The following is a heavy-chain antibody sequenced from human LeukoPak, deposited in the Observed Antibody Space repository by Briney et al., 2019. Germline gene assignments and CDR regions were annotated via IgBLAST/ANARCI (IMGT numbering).Heavy chain of an antibody. D-gene: IGHD2-2*01. CDR2: MNPNSGNT. V-gene: IGHV1-8*03. CDR3: ARKGRYCSSTNCPFDY. CDR1: GYTFTSYD. J-gene: IGHJ4*02. Sequence: GASVKVSCKASGYTFTSYDINWVRQATGQGLEWMGWMNPNSGNTGYAQKFQGRVTITRNTSISTAYMELSSLRSEDTAVYYCARKGRYCSSTNCPFDYWGQGTLVTVSS.